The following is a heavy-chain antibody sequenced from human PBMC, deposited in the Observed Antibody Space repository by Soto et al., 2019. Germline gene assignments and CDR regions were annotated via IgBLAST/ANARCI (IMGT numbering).Heavy chain of an antibody. CDR3: ARYYFSSGYPQNWFDP. Sequence: PSETLSLTCTVSGDSISSGDYCWSWIRQNPGKGLEWIGYIYHSGKTYYNPSLKSRFTMSVDTSKNQFFLKLNSVTAADTAVYYCARYYFSSGYPQNWFDPLSQGTPVTVSS. J-gene: IGHJ5*02. CDR2: IYHSGKT. D-gene: IGHD3-3*01. V-gene: IGHV4-31*03. CDR1: GDSISSGDYC.